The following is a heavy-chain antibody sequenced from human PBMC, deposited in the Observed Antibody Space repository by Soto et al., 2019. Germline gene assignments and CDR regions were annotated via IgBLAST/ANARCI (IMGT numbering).Heavy chain of an antibody. V-gene: IGHV3-48*01. Sequence: GGSLRLSCAASGFTFSSYSMNWVRQAPGKGLEWVSYISSSSTIYYADSVKGRFTISRDNAKNSLYLQMNSLRAEDTAVYYCARDHIVVVPAAMPAVYYYYYYYMDVWGKGTTVTVSS. J-gene: IGHJ6*03. D-gene: IGHD2-2*01. CDR3: ARDHIVVVPAAMPAVYYYYYYYMDV. CDR1: GFTFSSYS. CDR2: ISSSSTI.